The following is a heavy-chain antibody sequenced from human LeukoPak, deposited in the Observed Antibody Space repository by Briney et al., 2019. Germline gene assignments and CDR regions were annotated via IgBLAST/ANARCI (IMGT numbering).Heavy chain of an antibody. D-gene: IGHD3-22*01. CDR1: GYSFMTYW. CDR3: ARLFMIDTFDI. Sequence: GESLKISCQASGYSFMTYWIGWVRQMPGKGLEWMAIIYPGDSDTKYSPSFQDQVTISADKSINTAYLHWRSLKASDTAMYYCARLFMIDTFDIWGLGTVVTVSS. CDR2: IYPGDSDT. J-gene: IGHJ3*02. V-gene: IGHV5-51*01.